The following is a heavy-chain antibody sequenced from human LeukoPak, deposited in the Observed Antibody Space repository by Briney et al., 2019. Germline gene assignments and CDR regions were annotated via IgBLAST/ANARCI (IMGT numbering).Heavy chain of an antibody. V-gene: IGHV1-2*06. J-gene: IGHJ4*02. CDR3: ARSTGHYFDY. CDR1: GYTFTHYY. D-gene: IGHD2-8*02. Sequence: GASVKVSCKASGYTFTHYYMHWVRQAPGQGLEWMGRINPNSGGTNYAQKFQGRVTMTRDTSISTAYMDLSSLRSDDTAVYYCARSTGHYFDYWGQGILVTVSS. CDR2: INPNSGGT.